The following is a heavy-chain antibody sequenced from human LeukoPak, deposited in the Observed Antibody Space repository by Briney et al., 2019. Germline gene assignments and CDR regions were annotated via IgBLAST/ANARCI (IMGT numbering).Heavy chain of an antibody. Sequence: SETLSLTCTVSGGSISSYYWSWTRQPPGKGLEWIGYIYYSGSTNYNPSLKSRVTISVDTSKNQFSLKLSSVTAADTAVYYCARDLGGSGSYLDYWGQGTLVTVSS. CDR1: GGSISSYY. D-gene: IGHD3-10*01. CDR3: ARDLGGSGSYLDY. V-gene: IGHV4-59*01. J-gene: IGHJ4*02. CDR2: IYYSGST.